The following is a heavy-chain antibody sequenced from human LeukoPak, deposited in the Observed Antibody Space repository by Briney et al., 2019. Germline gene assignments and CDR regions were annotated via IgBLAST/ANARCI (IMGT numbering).Heavy chain of an antibody. CDR2: IYYSGST. J-gene: IGHJ5*02. CDR1: GGSISPYY. V-gene: IGHV4-59*01. Sequence: SETLSLTCTASGGSISPYYWSWIRQPPGKGLEWIGYIYYSGSTNYNPSLQSRVTISLDTSKNQFSLKLSSVTAADTAVYYCARAKVDRRFDPWGQGTLVTVSS. D-gene: IGHD1-14*01. CDR3: ARAKVDRRFDP.